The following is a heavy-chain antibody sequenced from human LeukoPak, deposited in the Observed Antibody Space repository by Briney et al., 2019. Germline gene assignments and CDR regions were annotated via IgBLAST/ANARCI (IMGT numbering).Heavy chain of an antibody. CDR3: AKGVGGSANYYYMDV. J-gene: IGHJ6*03. V-gene: IGHV3-30*02. Sequence: GGSLRLSCAASGFVFSRHGIHWVRQAPGKGLEWVAFIPYDGSNKFYADSVKGRFTISRDDSKNTLYLQMNSLRAEDTAVYYCAKGVGGSANYYYMDVWGKGTTVTVSS. CDR1: GFVFSRHG. CDR2: IPYDGSNK. D-gene: IGHD3-10*01.